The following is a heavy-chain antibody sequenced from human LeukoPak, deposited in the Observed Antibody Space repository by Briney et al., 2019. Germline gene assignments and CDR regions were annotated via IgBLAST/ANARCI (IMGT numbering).Heavy chain of an antibody. V-gene: IGHV3-74*03. CDR1: GFTFSSYW. J-gene: IGHJ3*01. Sequence: GGSLRLSCAASGFTFSSYWMHWVRQAPGKGLVWVSRINGDGITTTYADSVKGRFTISRDNAKNTLYLQMNSLRAEDTAVYYCAADGEYAFLVWGQGTMVTVSS. D-gene: IGHD2/OR15-2a*01. CDR3: AADGEYAFLV. CDR2: INGDGITT.